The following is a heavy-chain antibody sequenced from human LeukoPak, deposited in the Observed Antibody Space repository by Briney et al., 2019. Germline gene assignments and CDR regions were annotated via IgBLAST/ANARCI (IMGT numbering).Heavy chain of an antibody. D-gene: IGHD6-6*01. J-gene: IGHJ5*02. Sequence: SETLSLTCTVSGGSNSSSSYYWGWIRQPPGKGLEWIGSIYYSGSTYYNPSLKSRVTISVDTSKNQFSLKLSSVTAADTAVYYCARANAIAARPNWFDPWGQGTLVTVSS. CDR1: GGSNSSSSYY. CDR3: ARANAIAARPNWFDP. CDR2: IYYSGST. V-gene: IGHV4-39*07.